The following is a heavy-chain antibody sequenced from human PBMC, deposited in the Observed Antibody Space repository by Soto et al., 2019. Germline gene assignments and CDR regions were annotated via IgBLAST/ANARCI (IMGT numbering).Heavy chain of an antibody. V-gene: IGHV1-18*01. CDR1: GYGFTTYG. CDR2: ISAHNGNT. Sequence: QVPLVQSGAEVKKPGASVKVSCKGSGYGFTTYGITWVRQAPGQGLEWMAWISAHNGNTNYAQKLQGRVTVTRDTSTSTAYMELRSLRSDDTAVYYCVRGRYGDYWGQGALVTVSS. CDR3: VRGRYGDY. J-gene: IGHJ4*02. D-gene: IGHD1-1*01.